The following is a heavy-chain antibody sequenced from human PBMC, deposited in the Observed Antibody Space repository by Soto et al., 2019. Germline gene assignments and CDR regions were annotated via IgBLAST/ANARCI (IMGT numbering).Heavy chain of an antibody. CDR2: ISYDGSNK. V-gene: IGHV3-30*18. D-gene: IGHD3-10*01. CDR1: GFTFSSYG. J-gene: IGHJ4*02. Sequence: VQLVESGGGVVQPGRSLRLSCAASGFTFSSYGMHWVRQAPGKGLEWVAVISYDGSNKYYADSVKGRFTISRDNSKNTLYLQMNSLRAEDTAVYYCAKDRGMVRGVIILVDYWGQGTLVTVSS. CDR3: AKDRGMVRGVIILVDY.